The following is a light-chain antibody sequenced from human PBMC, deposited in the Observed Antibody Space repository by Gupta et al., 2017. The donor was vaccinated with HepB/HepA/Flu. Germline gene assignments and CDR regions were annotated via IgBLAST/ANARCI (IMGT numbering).Light chain of an antibody. Sequence: EIVLTQSPATVSLSPGERATLPCRASQSVSSYLAWYQQKPGQAPRLLIYDAYSRASGIPARFSGSGCGTEFTLTISSLEPEDFAIYYCQQRSNWPWTFGQGTKVEIK. CDR1: QSVSSY. V-gene: IGKV3-11*01. CDR3: QQRSNWPWT. J-gene: IGKJ1*01. CDR2: DAY.